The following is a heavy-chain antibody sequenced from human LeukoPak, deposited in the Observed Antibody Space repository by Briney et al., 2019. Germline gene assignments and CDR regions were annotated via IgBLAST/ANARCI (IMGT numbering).Heavy chain of an antibody. CDR3: ARAGI. Sequence: GGSLTLSCAASRFTFSLYWMNCVRQATGKGLQWVANIKQDGSEKNYGDTVKGRFTIHRDNAKNSFYLQMSSLRAEDTAVYYCARAGIWGQGTLVTVSS. CDR2: IKQDGSEK. D-gene: IGHD3-3*02. CDR1: RFTFSLYW. V-gene: IGHV3-7*03. J-gene: IGHJ4*02.